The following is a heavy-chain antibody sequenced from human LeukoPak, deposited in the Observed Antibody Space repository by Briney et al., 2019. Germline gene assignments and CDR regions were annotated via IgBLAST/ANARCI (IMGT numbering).Heavy chain of an antibody. Sequence: PGGSLRLSCAASGFTLSSYSMNWVRQAPGQGLEWVSSISSSSSYIYYADSVKGRFTISRDNAKNSLYLQMNSLRAEDTAVYYCARHSIQLWSMYYFDYWGQGNLVTVSS. V-gene: IGHV3-21*01. D-gene: IGHD5-18*01. CDR2: ISSSSSYI. CDR1: GFTLSSYS. J-gene: IGHJ4*02. CDR3: ARHSIQLWSMYYFDY.